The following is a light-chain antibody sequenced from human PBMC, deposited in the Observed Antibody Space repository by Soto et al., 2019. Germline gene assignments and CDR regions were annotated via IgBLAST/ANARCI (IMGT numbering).Light chain of an antibody. J-gene: IGLJ1*01. Sequence: SVVTQPGSVSGSPGQSISISCTGTSSDVGGYNYVSWYQQHPGKAPKHMIYAVTDRPSGVSSRFSGSKFGNTASLTISGLQAEDEADYYCSSYTSCSTLFGTGTKVTVL. CDR2: AVT. CDR1: SSDVGGYNY. CDR3: SSYTSCSTL. V-gene: IGLV2-14*01.